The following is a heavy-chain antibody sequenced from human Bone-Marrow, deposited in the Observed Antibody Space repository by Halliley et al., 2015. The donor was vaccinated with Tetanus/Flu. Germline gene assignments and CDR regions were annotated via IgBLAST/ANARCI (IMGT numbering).Heavy chain of an antibody. D-gene: IGHD4-17*01. CDR3: ARSGVFGDYADD. V-gene: IGHV3-21*01. Sequence: GVSPINGAADNRHYGDSAKGRFTISRDNAENSLYLQRKSLRVEDTAVYYCARSGVFGDYADDWGRGTLVSVSS. J-gene: IGHJ4*02. CDR2: INGAADNR.